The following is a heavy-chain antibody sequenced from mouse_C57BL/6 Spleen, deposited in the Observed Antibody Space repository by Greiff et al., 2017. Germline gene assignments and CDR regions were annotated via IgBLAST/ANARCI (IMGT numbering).Heavy chain of an antibody. Sequence: QVQLQQSGAELVKPGASVKISCKASGYAFSSYWMNWVKQRPGKGLEWIGQIYPGDGDTNYNGKFKGKATLTADKSSSTASMQLSSLTSEDSAVYFCARTYYSGSSWYFDVWGTGATVSVSS. CDR1: GYAFSSYW. CDR2: IYPGDGDT. J-gene: IGHJ1*03. CDR3: ARTYYSGSSWYFDV. V-gene: IGHV1-80*01. D-gene: IGHD1-1*01.